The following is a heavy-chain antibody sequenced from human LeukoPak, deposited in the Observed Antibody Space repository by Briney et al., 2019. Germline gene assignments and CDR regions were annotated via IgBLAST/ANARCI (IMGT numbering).Heavy chain of an antibody. V-gene: IGHV4-59*01. CDR3: ARYYYYMDV. CDR2: IYYSGST. J-gene: IGHJ6*03. Sequence: SETLSLTCTVSGGSISSYYWSWIRQPPGKGLEWIGYIYYSGSTNYNPSLKSRVTISVDTSKNQFSLKLSPVTAADTAVYYCARYYYYMDVWGKGTTVTVSS. CDR1: GGSISSYY.